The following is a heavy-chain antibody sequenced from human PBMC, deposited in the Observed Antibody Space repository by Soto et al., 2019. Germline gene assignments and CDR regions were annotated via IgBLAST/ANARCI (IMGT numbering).Heavy chain of an antibody. J-gene: IGHJ6*02. Sequence: GGSLRLSCAASGFTFSSYAMSWVRQAPGKGLEWVSAISGSGGSTYYADSVKGRFTISRDNSKNTLYLQMNSLRAEDTAVYYCAKDLSAWGGYSYGPSAYGMDVWGQGTTVTVSS. V-gene: IGHV3-23*01. CDR2: ISGSGGST. CDR3: AKDLSAWGGYSYGPSAYGMDV. D-gene: IGHD5-18*01. CDR1: GFTFSSYA.